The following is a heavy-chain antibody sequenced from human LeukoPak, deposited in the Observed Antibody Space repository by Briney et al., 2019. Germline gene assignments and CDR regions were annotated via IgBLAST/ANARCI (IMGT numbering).Heavy chain of an antibody. CDR1: GYTFNGFY. Sequence: GASVKVSCKASGYTFNGFYLHWVRQAPGQGLEWMVWINPNSGGTNYAQKFQGRVTMTRDTSISTAYMELSRLRSDDTAVYYCARWMATVTTPDYWGQGTLVTVSS. CDR3: ARWMATVTTPDY. D-gene: IGHD4-11*01. CDR2: INPNSGGT. V-gene: IGHV1-2*02. J-gene: IGHJ4*02.